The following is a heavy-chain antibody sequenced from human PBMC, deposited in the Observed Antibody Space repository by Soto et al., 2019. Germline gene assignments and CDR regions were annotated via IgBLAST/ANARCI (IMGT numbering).Heavy chain of an antibody. CDR3: ESSESYDQSDY. D-gene: IGHD3-10*01. V-gene: IGHV4-39*01. CDR2: IFYSGTT. J-gene: IGHJ4*02. Sequence: XETLSLTCTVSGGSISGSSYYWGWIRQPPGKGLEWIGNIFYSGTTYYNPSLKSRVTISVDTSKNQFSLKLRSVTAADTAVYYCESSESYDQSDYWGQGTLVTVSS. CDR1: GGSISGSSYY.